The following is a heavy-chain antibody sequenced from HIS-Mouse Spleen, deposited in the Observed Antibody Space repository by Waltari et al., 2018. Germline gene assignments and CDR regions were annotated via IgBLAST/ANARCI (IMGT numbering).Heavy chain of an antibody. CDR1: GGSISSSSYY. CDR3: ARKRTASGWFDP. CDR2: IYYSGGT. Sequence: QLQLQESGPGLVKPSETLSLTCTVSGGSISSSSYYWGWIRQPPGKGLEWIGSIYYSGGTAYNPSLKSRVTISVDTSKNQFALKLSSVTAADTAVYYCARKRTASGWFDPWGQGTLVTVSS. D-gene: IGHD2-21*02. J-gene: IGHJ5*02. V-gene: IGHV4-39*01.